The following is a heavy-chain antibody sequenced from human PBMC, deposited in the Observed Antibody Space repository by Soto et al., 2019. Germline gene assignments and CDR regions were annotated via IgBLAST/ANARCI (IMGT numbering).Heavy chain of an antibody. J-gene: IGHJ3*02. CDR2: ISWSSGNI. V-gene: IGHV3-9*01. CDR3: VKGRAGAAAAISAVDI. Sequence: EVQLVESGGGSVQPGRSLRLSCAASGFTFNDNAMHWVRQAPGKGLEWVSGISWSSGNIGYADSVKGRITISRDNAKNSLELQMNSLRPEDTALYYCVKGRAGAAAAISAVDIWGQGTMVTVSS. D-gene: IGHD2-2*01. CDR1: GFTFNDNA.